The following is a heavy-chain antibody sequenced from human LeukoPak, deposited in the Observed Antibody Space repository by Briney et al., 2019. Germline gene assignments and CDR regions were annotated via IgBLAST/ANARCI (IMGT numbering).Heavy chain of an antibody. D-gene: IGHD6-19*01. CDR1: GGSFSGYY. CDR3: ASGSVAVAGRNWLDP. J-gene: IGHJ5*02. Sequence: SETLSLTCAVSGGSFSGYYWIWLRQPPGKGLEWIGEINHSGSTNYNPSLKSRVTTSVDTSKNQFSLKLSSVTAADTAVYYCASGSVAVAGRNWLDPWGQGTLVTVSS. CDR2: INHSGST. V-gene: IGHV4-34*01.